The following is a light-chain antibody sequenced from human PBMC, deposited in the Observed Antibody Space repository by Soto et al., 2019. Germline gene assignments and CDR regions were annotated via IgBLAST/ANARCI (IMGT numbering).Light chain of an antibody. CDR1: QDISSY. Sequence: DIQLTQSPSFLSPSVGDRVTITCRASQDISSYLAWYQQKPGNAPKLLIYAASFLESGVPSRFSGSGSGTAFTLTISSLQPEDFATYYCQHLNSYPLTFGGGTKVEI. CDR2: AAS. J-gene: IGKJ4*01. V-gene: IGKV1-9*01. CDR3: QHLNSYPLT.